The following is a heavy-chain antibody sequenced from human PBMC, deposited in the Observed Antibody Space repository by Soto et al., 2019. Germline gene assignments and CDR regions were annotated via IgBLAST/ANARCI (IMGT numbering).Heavy chain of an antibody. D-gene: IGHD6-19*01. V-gene: IGHV3-48*01. CDR1: GFTFSSYS. CDR3: ARDGPKRYSSGWYYYYYMVV. J-gene: IGHJ6*03. CDR2: ISSSSSTI. Sequence: EVQLVESGGGLVQPGGSLRLSCAASGFTFSSYSMNWVRQAPGKGLEWVSYISSSSSTIYYADSVKGRFTISRDNAKNSLYLQMNSLRAEDTAVYYCARDGPKRYSSGWYYYYYMVVWGKGTTVTVSS.